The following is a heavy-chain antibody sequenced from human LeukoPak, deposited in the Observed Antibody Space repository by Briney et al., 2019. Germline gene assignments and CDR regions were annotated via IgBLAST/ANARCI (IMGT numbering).Heavy chain of an antibody. CDR1: GFTFSSHN. J-gene: IGHJ4*02. Sequence: GGSLRLSCVRSGFTFSSHNMIRVHQAPGKGLESVSAIGGRDTRINYADSVKGRFTISRDNSKNTVYLQMSSLRVEDTAIYYCARVGQYCSSSACQFDYWGQGTLVTVSS. CDR3: ARVGQYCSSSACQFDY. D-gene: IGHD2-2*01. CDR2: IGGRDTRI. V-gene: IGHV3-23*01.